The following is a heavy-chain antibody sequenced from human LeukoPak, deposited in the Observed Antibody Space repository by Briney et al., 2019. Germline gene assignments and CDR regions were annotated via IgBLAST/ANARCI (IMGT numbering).Heavy chain of an antibody. J-gene: IGHJ3*02. CDR3: ARTGSGGDLDI. CDR1: GFTFSNHW. V-gene: IGHV3-74*01. CDR2: INGDGTST. Sequence: PGGSLRLSCAASGFTFSNHWLHWVRQAPGKGLVWVSRINGDGTSTIYADSVKGRFTISRDNAKSTVYLQMNSLRAEDTAVCYCARTGSGGDLDIWGQGTMVTVSS. D-gene: IGHD2-15*01.